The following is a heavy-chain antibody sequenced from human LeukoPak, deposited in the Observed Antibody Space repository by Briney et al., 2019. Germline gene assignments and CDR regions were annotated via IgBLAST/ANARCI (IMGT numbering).Heavy chain of an antibody. V-gene: IGHV3-23*01. CDR3: AKDRRGFSGYDPYDAFDI. D-gene: IGHD5-12*01. CDR2: VSGSAVRT. CDR1: GFIFSQYG. Sequence: GGSLRLSCTASGFIFSQYGMSWVRQGPGKGLEWVSTVSGSAVRTHYADSLKGRFTISRDNSKDTLYLQMNSLRAEDTAVYYCAKDRRGFSGYDPYDAFDIWGQGTMVTVSS. J-gene: IGHJ3*02.